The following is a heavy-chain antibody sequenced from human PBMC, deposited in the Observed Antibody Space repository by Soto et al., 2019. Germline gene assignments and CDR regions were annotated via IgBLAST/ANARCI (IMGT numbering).Heavy chain of an antibody. CDR3: DRSRVGYYDSSGYWIDAFDM. Sequence: SETLSLTCAVSGGSISSGGYSWSWIRQPPVKGLEWIGYIYHSGSTYYNPSLKSRVTISVDRSKNQFSLKLGSVTAAATAVYYCDRSRVGYYDSSGYWIDAFDMVGQGTMVTI. J-gene: IGHJ3*02. V-gene: IGHV4-30-2*01. D-gene: IGHD3-22*01. CDR1: GGSISSGGYS. CDR2: IYHSGST.